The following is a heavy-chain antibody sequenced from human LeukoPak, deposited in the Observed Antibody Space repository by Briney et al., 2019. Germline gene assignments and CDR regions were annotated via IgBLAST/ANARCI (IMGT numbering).Heavy chain of an antibody. CDR1: GGSISGYY. D-gene: IGHD3-16*02. Sequence: PSETLSPTCTVSGGSISGYYWSWIRQPPGEGLEWIGYIYYSGSTNYNPSLKSRVTISVDTSKNQFSLKLSSVTAADTAVYYCARTYYDYVWGSYRPYYFDYWGQGTLVTVSS. V-gene: IGHV4-59*08. J-gene: IGHJ4*02. CDR2: IYYSGST. CDR3: ARTYYDYVWGSYRPYYFDY.